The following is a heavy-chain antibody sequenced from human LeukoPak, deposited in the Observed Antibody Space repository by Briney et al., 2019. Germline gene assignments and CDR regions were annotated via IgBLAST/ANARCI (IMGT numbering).Heavy chain of an antibody. Sequence: GGSLRLSCAASGLTFSRSWMSWVRQAPGKGLEWVAKIKEDGRQNYYVDSVKGRFTISRDNAKNSLYLQMNSLRGEDTAVYYCARDRGYDTFDFWGQGTLVTVSS. J-gene: IGHJ4*02. CDR1: GLTFSRSW. D-gene: IGHD5-12*01. V-gene: IGHV3-7*04. CDR2: IKEDGRQN. CDR3: ARDRGYDTFDF.